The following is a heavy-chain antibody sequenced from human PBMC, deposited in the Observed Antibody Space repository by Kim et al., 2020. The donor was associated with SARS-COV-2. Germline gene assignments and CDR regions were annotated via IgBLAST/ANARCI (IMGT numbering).Heavy chain of an antibody. J-gene: IGHJ3*02. CDR1: VFTVSSNY. V-gene: IGHV3-53*04. CDR3: ARHGDYAGDAFDI. Sequence: GGSLRLSCAASVFTVSSNYMSWVRQAPGKGLSWVSVIYSGGSTYYADSVKGRFTISRHNSKNTLYLQMNSLRAEDTAVYYCARHGDYAGDAFDIWGQGTMVTVSS. CDR2: IYSGGST. D-gene: IGHD4-17*01.